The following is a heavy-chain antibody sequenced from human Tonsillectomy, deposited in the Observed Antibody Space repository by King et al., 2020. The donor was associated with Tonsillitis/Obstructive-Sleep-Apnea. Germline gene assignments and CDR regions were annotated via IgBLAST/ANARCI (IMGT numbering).Heavy chain of an antibody. D-gene: IGHD3-10*01. CDR1: GFTVSSNY. V-gene: IGHV3-53*01. Sequence: VQLVESGGGLIQPGGSLRLSCAASGFTVSSNYMSWVRQAPGKGLEWVSLIYTGGITYYADTVKGRFTISRYNSKNMLYLQMNSLRAEVTAVYYCVREGVIISRSPFDSCGQGTLVTVSS. CDR2: IYTGGIT. J-gene: IGHJ4*01. CDR3: VREGVIISRSPFDS.